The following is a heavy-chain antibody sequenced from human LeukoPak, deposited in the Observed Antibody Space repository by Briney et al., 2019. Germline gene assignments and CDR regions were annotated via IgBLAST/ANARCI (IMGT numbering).Heavy chain of an antibody. J-gene: IGHJ4*02. CDR1: GFTFNRNA. Sequence: GSLRLSCAASGFTFNRNAISWVRQAPGKGLEWVSTIGGSGDKTFYADSVKGRFTISRDNSKNMVHLQMNSLTGEDTALYYCVRRGDASSGWGDHDFWGQGTLVTVSS. D-gene: IGHD6-19*01. CDR2: IGGSGDKT. CDR3: VRRGDASSGWGDHDF. V-gene: IGHV3-23*01.